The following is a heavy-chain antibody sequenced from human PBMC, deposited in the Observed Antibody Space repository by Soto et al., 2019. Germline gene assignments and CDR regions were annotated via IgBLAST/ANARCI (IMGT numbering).Heavy chain of an antibody. CDR1: GFTFSNYG. V-gene: IGHV3-33*01. CDR3: ARDQYYYDSSGYQDAFDI. J-gene: IGHJ3*02. Sequence: GGSLRLSCAASGFTFSNYGVHWVRQAPGKGLEWVAVIWYDGSSEYYTESVKGRFTISRDNSKNTLYLQMNSLRAEDTAVYYCARDQYYYDSSGYQDAFDIWGQGTMVTVSS. D-gene: IGHD3-22*01. CDR2: IWYDGSSE.